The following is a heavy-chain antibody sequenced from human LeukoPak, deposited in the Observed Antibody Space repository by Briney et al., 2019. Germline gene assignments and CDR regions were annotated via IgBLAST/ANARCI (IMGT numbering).Heavy chain of an antibody. D-gene: IGHD5-18*01. CDR1: GFTFDDYA. CDR3: AKDIEGHSFGYVLAY. V-gene: IGHV3-43*02. J-gene: IGHJ4*02. Sequence: GGSLRLSCAASGFTFDDYAMHWVREAPGKGLEWISLISGDGGSTYYADSVKGRFTISRDNSKNSLHLQMNSLRTEDTALYYCAKDIEGHSFGYVLAYWGQGTLVTVSS. CDR2: ISGDGGST.